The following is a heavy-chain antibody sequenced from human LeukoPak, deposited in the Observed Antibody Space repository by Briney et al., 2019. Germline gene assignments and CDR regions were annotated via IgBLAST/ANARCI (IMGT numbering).Heavy chain of an antibody. D-gene: IGHD3-10*01. CDR2: ISGSGGST. V-gene: IGHV3-23*01. J-gene: IGHJ4*02. CDR1: GFTFDDYA. Sequence: TGGSLRLSCAASGFTFDDYAMHWVRQAPGKGLEWVSAISGSGGSTYYADSVKGRFTISRDNSENTLYLQMNSLRAEDTAVYYCAKDREGDYYGSGTYNYWGQGTLVTVSS. CDR3: AKDREGDYYGSGTYNY.